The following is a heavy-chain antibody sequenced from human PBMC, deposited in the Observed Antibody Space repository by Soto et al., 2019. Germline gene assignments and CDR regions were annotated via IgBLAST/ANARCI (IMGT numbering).Heavy chain of an antibody. Sequence: SGTLSLTCTVSGGSIRSRSHYWAWIRQPPGKGLEWIGSLYYGGTTYYNPSLKSRITISVDSSKNQFFLNLSSLTAADTAVYYCVRQGEAVTGVNCFDPWGQGTLVTVSS. CDR1: GGSIRSRSHY. CDR2: LYYGGTT. D-gene: IGHD2-8*01. J-gene: IGHJ5*02. V-gene: IGHV4-39*01. CDR3: VRQGEAVTGVNCFDP.